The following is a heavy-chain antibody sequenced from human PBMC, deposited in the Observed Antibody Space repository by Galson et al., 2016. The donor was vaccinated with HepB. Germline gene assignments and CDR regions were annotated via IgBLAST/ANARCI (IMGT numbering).Heavy chain of an antibody. CDR1: GFIFNNYG. J-gene: IGHJ5*01. V-gene: IGHV3-30*03. CDR2: ISSSGSNR. CDR3: ARAMHSASPNWFDS. Sequence: SLRLSCAGSGFIFNNYGLHWVRQAPGKGLQWVAGISSSGSNRYYADSVKGRISISRDDSKNTMFLEMNSLRPDDTGVYYCARAMHSASPNWFDSWGLGTLVTVSS. D-gene: IGHD2-21*01.